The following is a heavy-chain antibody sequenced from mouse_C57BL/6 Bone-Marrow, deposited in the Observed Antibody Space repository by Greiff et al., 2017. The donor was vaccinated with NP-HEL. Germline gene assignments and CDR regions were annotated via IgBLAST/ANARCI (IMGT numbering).Heavy chain of an antibody. CDR3: ARSMYGYDGPFAD. D-gene: IGHD2-2*01. CDR1: GFTFTDYY. CDR2: IRNKANGYTT. V-gene: IGHV7-3*01. J-gene: IGHJ3*01. Sequence: EVKLVESGGGLVQPGGSLSLSCAASGFTFTDYYMSWVRQPPGKALEWLGFIRNKANGYTTEYSASVKGRFTISRDNSQSILYLQMNALRAEDSATYYCARSMYGYDGPFADWGQGTLVTVSA.